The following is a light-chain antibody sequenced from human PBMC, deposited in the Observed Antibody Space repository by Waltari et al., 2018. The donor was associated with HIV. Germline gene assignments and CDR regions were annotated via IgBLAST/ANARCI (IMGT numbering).Light chain of an antibody. Sequence: QSVLTQPASVSGSPGQSITISCTGTNSDVGAYYYVSWDQQSPGKAPKLLIYEVTIRSPGISYRFSGSKSGNTASMTISGLQPEDEAHYYCSSYAATTTILFGGGTRLTVL. CDR2: EVT. CDR1: NSDVGAYYY. V-gene: IGLV2-14*01. J-gene: IGLJ3*02. CDR3: SSYAATTTIL.